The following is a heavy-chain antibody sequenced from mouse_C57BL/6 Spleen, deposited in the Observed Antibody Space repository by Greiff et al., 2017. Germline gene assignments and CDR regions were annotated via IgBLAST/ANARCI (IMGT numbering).Heavy chain of an antibody. D-gene: IGHD1-1*01. Sequence: QVQLQQPGAELVMPGASVKLSCKASGYTFTSYWMHWVRQRPGQGLEWIGEIDPSDSYTNYNQKFKGKSTLTVDKSSSTAYMQLSSLTSEDSAVYYCARRDYGSSYGGYAMDYWGQGTSVTVSS. CDR2: IDPSDSYT. J-gene: IGHJ4*01. V-gene: IGHV1-69*01. CDR3: ARRDYGSSYGGYAMDY. CDR1: GYTFTSYW.